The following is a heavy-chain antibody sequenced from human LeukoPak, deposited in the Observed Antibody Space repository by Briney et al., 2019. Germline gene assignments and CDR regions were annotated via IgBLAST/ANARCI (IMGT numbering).Heavy chain of an antibody. CDR2: IDYSGST. CDR3: ARSEGGDTAMGN. CDR1: GGSISSSSYY. J-gene: IGHJ4*02. Sequence: SETLSLTCTVSGGSISSSSYYWGWIRQPPGKGLEWIGSIDYSGSTYYNPSLKSRVTISVDTSKNQFSLKLSSVTAADTAVYYCARSEGGDTAMGNWGQGTLVTVSS. V-gene: IGHV4-39*01. D-gene: IGHD5-18*01.